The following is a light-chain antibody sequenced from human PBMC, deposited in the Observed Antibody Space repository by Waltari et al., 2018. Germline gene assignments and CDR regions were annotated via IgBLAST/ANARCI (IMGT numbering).Light chain of an antibody. CDR3: QHHVRLPAT. J-gene: IGKJ1*01. CDR1: QNIGHY. V-gene: IGKV3-20*01. Sequence: IVLTQSPGTLSLSPGGRATLSCRASQNIGHYLVWYQQKPGQAPRLLIYGTSTRAAGIPDRFSGSGSGADFSLTITRLEPEDFAVYYCQHHVRLPATFGQGTKV. CDR2: GTS.